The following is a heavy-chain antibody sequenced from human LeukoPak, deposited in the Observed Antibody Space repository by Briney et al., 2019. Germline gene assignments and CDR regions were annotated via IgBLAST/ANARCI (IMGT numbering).Heavy chain of an antibody. CDR1: GVSISNSPYY. D-gene: IGHD5-12*01. J-gene: IGHJ5*02. Sequence: PSETLSLTCTVSGVSISNSPYYWGWIRQPPGKGLEWIRSLYYSGSTYYNPSLNSRVTISVDTSKNQFSLKLTSVTAADTAVYYCARSGVGSYDYNWFDPWGQGTLVTVSS. CDR2: LYYSGST. V-gene: IGHV4-39*01. CDR3: ARSGVGSYDYNWFDP.